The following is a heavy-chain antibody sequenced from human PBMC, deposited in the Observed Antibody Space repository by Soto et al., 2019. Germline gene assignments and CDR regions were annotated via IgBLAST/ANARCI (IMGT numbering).Heavy chain of an antibody. CDR3: PIVEGAFDI. V-gene: IGHV3-30-3*01. CDR2: ISYDGSNK. J-gene: IGHJ3*02. CDR1: GFTFSSYA. Sequence: PGGSLRLSCAASGFTFSSYAMHWVRQAPGKGLEWVAVISYDGSNKYYADSVKGRFTISRDNSKNTLYLQMNSLRAEDTAVYYCPIVEGAFDIWGQGTIVTVSS.